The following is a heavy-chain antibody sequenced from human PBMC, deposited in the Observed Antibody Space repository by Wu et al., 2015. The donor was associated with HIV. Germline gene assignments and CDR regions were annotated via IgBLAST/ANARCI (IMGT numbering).Heavy chain of an antibody. CDR3: ATSYYGSGSYPTFYYYYAMDV. Sequence: QVQLVQSGAEVKKPGASVKVSCTASGYTYNTYYMHWVRQAPGQGLEWMGWMNSNNGKTGYGQKFQGRVAMTRNISTRTAYMELSGLKSEDTAVYYCATSYYGSGSYPTFYYYYAMDVWGQGTTVTV. CDR2: MNSNNGKT. J-gene: IGHJ6*02. CDR1: GYTYNTYY. D-gene: IGHD3-10*01. V-gene: IGHV1-8*02.